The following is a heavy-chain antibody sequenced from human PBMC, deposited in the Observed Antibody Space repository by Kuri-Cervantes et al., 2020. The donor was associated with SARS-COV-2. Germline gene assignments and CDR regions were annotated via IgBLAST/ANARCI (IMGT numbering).Heavy chain of an antibody. V-gene: IGHV3-23*01. Sequence: GESLKISCAASGFTFSSYAMSWVRQAPGKGLEWVSAISGSGGSTYYADSVKGRFTISRDNSKNTLYLQMNSLRAEDTAVYYCAKDAGSGHFWSGYSGGNWFDPWGQGTLVTVSS. J-gene: IGHJ5*02. D-gene: IGHD3-3*02. CDR1: GFTFSSYA. CDR3: AKDAGSGHFWSGYSGGNWFDP. CDR2: ISGSGGST.